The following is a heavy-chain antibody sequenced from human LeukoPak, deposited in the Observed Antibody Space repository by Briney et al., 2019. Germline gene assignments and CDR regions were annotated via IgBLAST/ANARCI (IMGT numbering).Heavy chain of an antibody. CDR2: IYYSGNT. CDR1: GGSISKSPYY. Sequence: SETLSLTCSVSGGSISKSPYYWAWIRQTPGKGLEWIVNIYYSGNTYYNLSLKSRVTISVDTSKNHFSLKLNSVTAADTAVYYCARSGPYCSGGSCYAYAMDVWGQGTTATVSS. J-gene: IGHJ6*02. CDR3: ARSGPYCSGGSCYAYAMDV. V-gene: IGHV4-39*02. D-gene: IGHD2-15*01.